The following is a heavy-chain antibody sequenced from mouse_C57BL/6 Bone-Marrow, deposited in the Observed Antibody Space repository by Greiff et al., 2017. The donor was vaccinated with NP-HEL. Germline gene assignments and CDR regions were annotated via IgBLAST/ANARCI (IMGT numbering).Heavy chain of an antibody. D-gene: IGHD1-1*01. CDR2: IDPSDSYT. J-gene: IGHJ2*01. Sequence: VQLQQPGAELVMPGASVKLSCKASGYTFTSYWMHWVKQRPGQGLEWIGEIDPSDSYTNYKQKFKGKSTLTVDKSSSTAYMQISSLTSYDSAVYYCTREGVITTIFAYLCQGTTLWVSS. CDR3: TREGVITTIFAY. CDR1: GYTFTSYW. V-gene: IGHV1-69*01.